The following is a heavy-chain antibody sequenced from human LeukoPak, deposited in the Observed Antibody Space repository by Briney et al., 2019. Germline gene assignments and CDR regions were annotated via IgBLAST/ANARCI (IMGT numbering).Heavy chain of an antibody. J-gene: IGHJ4*02. D-gene: IGHD1-26*01. CDR1: GFTFSSAW. Sequence: TGGSLRLSCAASGFTFSSAWMSWVRQAPGKGLEWAAFIWYDGSSQYADSVKGRFTISRDNSKSTLYLQMNSLRAEDTAVYYCAKDVVGATDYWGQGTLVTVSS. V-gene: IGHV3-30*02. CDR3: AKDVVGATDY. CDR2: IWYDGSSQ.